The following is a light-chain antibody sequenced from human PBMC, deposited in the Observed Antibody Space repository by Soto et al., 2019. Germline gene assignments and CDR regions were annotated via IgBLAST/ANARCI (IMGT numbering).Light chain of an antibody. J-gene: IGKJ5*01. Sequence: DIVLAQSPGTLSLSPGERATLSCRASQTVSSNYLAWYQQKFGQAPRLLIYGASSRATGIPDRFSGSGSGTDFTLTISRLEPGDFAVYYCQQYGSSPQTFGQGTRLDIK. CDR1: QTVSSNY. CDR2: GAS. CDR3: QQYGSSPQT. V-gene: IGKV3-20*01.